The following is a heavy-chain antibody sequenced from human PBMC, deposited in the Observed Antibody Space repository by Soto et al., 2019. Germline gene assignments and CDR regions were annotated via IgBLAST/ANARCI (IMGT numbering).Heavy chain of an antibody. CDR1: GGSISSGGYY. Sequence: QVQLQESGPGLVQPSQTLSLTCTVSGGSISSGGYYWSRIRQHPGKGLEWIGYMYYTETSYYSPSLRSRVTISLDTSKNQFSLKLTSVTAADTAVYYCASGVVGTTTYFDYWGQGTLVTVSS. D-gene: IGHD1-26*01. V-gene: IGHV4-31*03. J-gene: IGHJ4*02. CDR3: ASGVVGTTTYFDY. CDR2: MYYTETS.